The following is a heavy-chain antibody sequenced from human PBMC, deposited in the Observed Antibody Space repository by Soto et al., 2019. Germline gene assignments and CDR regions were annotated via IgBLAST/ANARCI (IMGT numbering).Heavy chain of an antibody. J-gene: IGHJ6*02. D-gene: IGHD2-2*01. CDR1: GGTFSSYA. V-gene: IGHV1-69*12. CDR2: IIPIFGTA. Sequence: QVQLVQSGAEVKKPGTSVKVSCKASGGTFSSYAISWVRQAPGQGLEWMGGIIPIFGTANYAQKFQGRVTITVDESTSTAYMELSRLRSEYTAVYYCARHVPAAGYYYGMDVWGQGTTVTVSS. CDR3: ARHVPAAGYYYGMDV.